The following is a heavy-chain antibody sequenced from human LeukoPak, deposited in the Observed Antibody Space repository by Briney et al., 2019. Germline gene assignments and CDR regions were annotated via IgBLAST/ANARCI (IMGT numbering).Heavy chain of an antibody. Sequence: VKVSCKASGYTFTSYDINWVRQAPGQGLEWMGRIIPILGIANYAQKFQGRVTITADKSTSTAYMELSSLRSGDTAVYYCARNRIAVAGTDYYYYGMDVWGQGTTVTVSS. D-gene: IGHD6-19*01. J-gene: IGHJ6*02. V-gene: IGHV1-69*10. CDR2: IIPILGIA. CDR3: ARNRIAVAGTDYYYYGMDV. CDR1: GYTFTSYD.